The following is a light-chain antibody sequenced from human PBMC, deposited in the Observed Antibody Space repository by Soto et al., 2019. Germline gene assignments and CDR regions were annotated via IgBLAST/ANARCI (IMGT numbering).Light chain of an antibody. CDR1: QSVSSN. J-gene: IGKJ1*01. V-gene: IGKV3-15*01. CDR2: GAS. Sequence: EIVMTQSPATLSVSPGERATLSCRASQSVSSNLAWYQQKPGQAPRLLIYGASTRATGIPARFSGSGSWTEFTLTISSLPSQHFPVSYCQQYNNLPPWTFGQGTKVDIK. CDR3: QQYNNLPPWT.